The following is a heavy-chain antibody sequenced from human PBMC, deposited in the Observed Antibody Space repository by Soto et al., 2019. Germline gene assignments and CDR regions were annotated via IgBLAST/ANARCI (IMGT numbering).Heavy chain of an antibody. D-gene: IGHD5-12*01. CDR3: ARDHRDGYNTRFDD. CDR1: GYTFTGYF. V-gene: IGHV1-2*02. Sequence: ASVKVSCKASGYTFTGYFLHWVRQAPGQGLEWMGWINPKSGGTNYPQKFQGRVTMTRDTSISTVYMELSSLRSDDTAVYYCARDHRDGYNTRFDDWGQGTLVTVSS. J-gene: IGHJ4*02. CDR2: INPKSGGT.